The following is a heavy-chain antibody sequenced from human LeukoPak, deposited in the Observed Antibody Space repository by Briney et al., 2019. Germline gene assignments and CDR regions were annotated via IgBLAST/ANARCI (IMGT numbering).Heavy chain of an antibody. D-gene: IGHD2-2*02. J-gene: IGHJ5*02. CDR2: ISDSSDTI. CDR1: GFTFSSYA. V-gene: IGHV3-48*01. Sequence: PGGSLRLSCAASGFTFSSYAMNWVRQAPGKGLEWVSYISDSSDTIYYADSVKGRFTISRHSGKDSLYLQMNSLRAEDTAVYYCVRDDALGYCSSTNCYTENWFDPWGQETLVTVSS. CDR3: VRDDALGYCSSTNCYTENWFDP.